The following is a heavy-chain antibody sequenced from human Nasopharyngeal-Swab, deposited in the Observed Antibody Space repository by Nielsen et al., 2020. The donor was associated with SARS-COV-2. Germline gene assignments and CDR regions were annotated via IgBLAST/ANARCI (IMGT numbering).Heavy chain of an antibody. J-gene: IGHJ6*02. Sequence: GESLKISCAASRFTFSDYWMSLVRQAPGKVLEWVSSISSSSSYIYYADSVKGRFTISRDNAKNSLYLQMNSLRAEDTAVYYCASTYNYYGDYYYGMDVWGQGTTVTVSS. CDR3: ASTYNYYGDYYYGMDV. V-gene: IGHV3-21*01. D-gene: IGHD1-20*01. CDR2: ISSSSSYI. CDR1: RFTFSDYW.